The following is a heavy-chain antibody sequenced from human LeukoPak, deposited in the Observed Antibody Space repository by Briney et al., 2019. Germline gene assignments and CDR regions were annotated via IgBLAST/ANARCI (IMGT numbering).Heavy chain of an antibody. CDR1: GGTFSSYA. Sequence: SVTVSCKASGGTFSSYAISWVRQAPGQGLEWMGGIIPIFGTANYAQKFQGRVTITADKSTSTAYMELSSLRSEDTAVYYCARGSPWSGYFDYWGQGTLVTVSS. CDR2: IIPIFGTA. J-gene: IGHJ4*02. V-gene: IGHV1-69*06. CDR3: ARGSPWSGYFDY. D-gene: IGHD2-8*02.